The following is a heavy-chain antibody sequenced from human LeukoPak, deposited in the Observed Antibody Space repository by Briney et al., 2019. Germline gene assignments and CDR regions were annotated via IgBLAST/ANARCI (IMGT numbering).Heavy chain of an antibody. V-gene: IGHV3-23*01. CDR2: ISGSGGST. J-gene: IGHJ4*02. CDR1: GFTFSSYA. D-gene: IGHD3-22*01. Sequence: GGSLRLSCAASGFTFSSYAMGWVRQAPGKGLEWVSAISGSGGSTYYADSVKGRFTISRDNSKNTLYLQMNSLRAEDTAVYYCAKGERITMIVVVIRLGYFDYWGQGTLVTVSS. CDR3: AKGERITMIVVVIRLGYFDY.